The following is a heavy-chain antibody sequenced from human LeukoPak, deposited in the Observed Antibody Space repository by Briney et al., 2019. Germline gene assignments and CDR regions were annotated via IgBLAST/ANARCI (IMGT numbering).Heavy chain of an antibody. D-gene: IGHD2-15*01. CDR1: GFTFSSYA. V-gene: IGHV3-30*04. Sequence: GGSLRLSCAASGFTFSSYAMHWVRQAPGKGLEWVAVISYDGSNKYYADSVKGRFTISRDNSKNTLYLQMNSLRAEDTAVYYCARSRYCSGGSCLPSHDYWGQGTLVTVSS. CDR2: ISYDGSNK. CDR3: ARSRYCSGGSCLPSHDY. J-gene: IGHJ4*02.